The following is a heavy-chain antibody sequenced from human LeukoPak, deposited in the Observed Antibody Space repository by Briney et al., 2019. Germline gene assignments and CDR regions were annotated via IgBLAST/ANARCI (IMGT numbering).Heavy chain of an antibody. V-gene: IGHV3-15*01. D-gene: IGHD1-1*01. CDR3: TTDHPYNWNEADY. CDR2: IKSKTDGGTT. CDR1: GFTFSNAW. Sequence: KPVRSLRLSCAASGFTFSNAWMSWVRQAPGKGLEWVGRIKSKTDGGTTDYAAPVKGRFTISRDDSKNTLYVQMNSLKTEDTAVYYCTTDHPYNWNEADYWGQGTLVTVSS. J-gene: IGHJ4*02.